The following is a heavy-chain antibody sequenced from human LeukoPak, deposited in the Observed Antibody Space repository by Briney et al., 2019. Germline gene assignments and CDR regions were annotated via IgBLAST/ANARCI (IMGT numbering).Heavy chain of an antibody. CDR1: GFTFSSYG. D-gene: IGHD1-26*01. V-gene: IGHV3-30*02. J-gene: IGHJ6*03. CDR2: IRYDGSNK. Sequence: PGGSLRLSCAASGFTFSSYGMHWVRQAPGKGLEWAAFIRYDGSNKYYADSVKGRFTISRDNSKNTLYLQMNSLRAKDTAVYYCAKDGGGSYYSYYYYMDVWGKGTTVTVSS. CDR3: AKDGGGSYYSYYYYMDV.